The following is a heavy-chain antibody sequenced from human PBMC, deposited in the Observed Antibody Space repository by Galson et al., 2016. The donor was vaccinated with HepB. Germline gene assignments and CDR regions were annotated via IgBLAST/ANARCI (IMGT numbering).Heavy chain of an antibody. CDR1: GFSFSTSG. CDR3: GKHGGFDY. D-gene: IGHD3-16*01. V-gene: IGHV3-23*01. J-gene: IGHJ4*02. Sequence: SLRLPCAASGFSFSTSGMSWFRQTPGRGLEWVSGITGSGGTTHYADPEKGRFTSSRDNSNNTLYLYMNSLRAGDTAVYYCGKHGGFDYWGQGALVTVSS. CDR2: ITGSGGTT.